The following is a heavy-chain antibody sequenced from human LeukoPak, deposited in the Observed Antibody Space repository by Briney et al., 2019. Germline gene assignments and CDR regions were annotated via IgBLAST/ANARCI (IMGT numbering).Heavy chain of an antibody. CDR3: ARDRGSGWYWFDY. Sequence: SVKVSCKASGGTFSSYAISWVRQAPGQGLEWMGRIIPIFGTANYAQKFQGRVTITTDESTSTAYMELSGLRSEDTAVYYCARDRGSGWYWFDYWGQGTLVTVSS. CDR1: GGTFSSYA. J-gene: IGHJ4*02. V-gene: IGHV1-69*05. CDR2: IIPIFGTA. D-gene: IGHD6-19*01.